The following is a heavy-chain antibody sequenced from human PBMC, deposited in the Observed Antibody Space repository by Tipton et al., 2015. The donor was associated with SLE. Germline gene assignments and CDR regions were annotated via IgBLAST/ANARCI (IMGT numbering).Heavy chain of an antibody. D-gene: IGHD6-6*01. J-gene: IGHJ5*02. CDR3: ATTSSIAARPGYNWFDP. V-gene: IGHV4-34*01. Sequence: TLSLTCAVYGGSFSGYYWSWIRQPPGKGLEWIGEINQSGSTNYNPSLKSRVTISLDTSKNQFSLKLSSVTAADTAVYYCATTSSIAARPGYNWFDPWGQGTLVTVSS. CDR1: GGSFSGYY. CDR2: INQSGST.